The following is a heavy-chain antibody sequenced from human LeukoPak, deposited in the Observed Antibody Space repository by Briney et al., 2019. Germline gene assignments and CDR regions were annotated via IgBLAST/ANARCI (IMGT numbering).Heavy chain of an antibody. J-gene: IGHJ5*02. Sequence: GGSLRLSCAASGFIVSNNHMSRVRQAPGKGLEWVSLTYTDTSAYYADSVKGRFTISRDNSKNILNLQMNSLRVEDTAVYYCARDSWGPVGPWGQGTLVTVCS. V-gene: IGHV3-66*02. D-gene: IGHD7-27*01. CDR3: ARDSWGPVGP. CDR2: TYTDTSA. CDR1: GFIVSNNH.